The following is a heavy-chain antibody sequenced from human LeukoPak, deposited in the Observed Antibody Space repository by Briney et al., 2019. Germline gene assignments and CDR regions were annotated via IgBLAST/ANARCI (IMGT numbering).Heavy chain of an antibody. Sequence: SETLSLTCAVYGGSFSGYYWSWIRQPPGKGLEWIGYIYYSGSTNYNPSLKSRVTISVDTSKNQFSLKLSSVTAADTAVYYCARGQWLATGYWFDPWGQGTLVTVSS. CDR1: GGSFSGYY. D-gene: IGHD6-19*01. CDR2: IYYSGST. J-gene: IGHJ5*02. V-gene: IGHV4-59*08. CDR3: ARGQWLATGYWFDP.